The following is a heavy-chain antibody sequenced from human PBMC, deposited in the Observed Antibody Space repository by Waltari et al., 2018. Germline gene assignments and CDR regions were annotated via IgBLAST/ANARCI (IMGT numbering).Heavy chain of an antibody. Sequence: QVQLVQSGAEVKKPGASVKVSCKTSGYPFTSYYMHWVRQAPGQGLAWMGWFNARDGGTNYAQKDQGRVTMTRDTSISTAYMELSRLISNDTAVYYCARTYQSGSYSDYWGQGTPVTVSS. CDR3: ARTYQSGSYSDY. V-gene: IGHV1-2*02. D-gene: IGHD1-26*01. CDR1: GYPFTSYY. J-gene: IGHJ4*02. CDR2: FNARDGGT.